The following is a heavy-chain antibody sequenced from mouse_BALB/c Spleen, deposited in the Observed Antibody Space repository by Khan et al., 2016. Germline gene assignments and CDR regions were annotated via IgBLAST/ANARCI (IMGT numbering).Heavy chain of an antibody. CDR2: IFPGSGKT. Sequence: QVQLQQSGAELARPGASVKLSCKASGYTFTDYYINWLKQRPGQGLEWIGEIFPGSGKTYYNEKFKDKATLPADESSSTAYMQLSSLTSEDSAVYFCARSYYGYFALDYWGQGTSVTVSS. J-gene: IGHJ4*01. D-gene: IGHD1-2*01. V-gene: IGHV1-77*01. CDR3: ARSYYGYFALDY. CDR1: GYTFTDYY.